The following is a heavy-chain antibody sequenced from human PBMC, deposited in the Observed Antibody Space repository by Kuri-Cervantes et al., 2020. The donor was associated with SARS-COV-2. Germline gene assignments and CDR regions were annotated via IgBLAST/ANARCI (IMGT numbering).Heavy chain of an antibody. V-gene: IGHV3-30*02. D-gene: IGHD2-21*01. Sequence: GGSLRLSCAASGFTFSSYGMHWVRQAPGKGLEWVAFIRYDGSNKYYADSVKGRFTISRDNSKNTLYLQMNSLRAEDTAVYYCAKGGSYCGGDCYGKYYFDYWGQGTLVTVSS. CDR2: IRYDGSNK. CDR1: GFTFSSYG. J-gene: IGHJ4*02. CDR3: AKGGSYCGGDCYGKYYFDY.